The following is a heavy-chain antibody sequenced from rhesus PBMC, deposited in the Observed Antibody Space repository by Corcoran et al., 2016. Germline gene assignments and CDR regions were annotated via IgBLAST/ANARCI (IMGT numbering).Heavy chain of an antibody. CDR2: ITYSVST. CDR1: GGSISSGYYY. D-gene: IGHD4-23*01. V-gene: IGHV4-122*02. CDR3: ARGFEYSNYCLADY. J-gene: IGHJ4*01. Sequence: QVQLQESGPGLVKPSETLSLTCAVSGGSISSGYYYWNWIRQPPGKGLEWIGYITYSVSTSYNPSRKSRVTISRDTSKNQFSLKLTSVTAADTAVYFCARGFEYSNYCLADYWGQGVLVTVSS.